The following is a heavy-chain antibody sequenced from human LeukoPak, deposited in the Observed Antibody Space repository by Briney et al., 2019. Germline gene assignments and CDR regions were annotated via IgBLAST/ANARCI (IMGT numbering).Heavy chain of an antibody. V-gene: IGHV3-23*01. D-gene: IGHD1-26*01. CDR2: ISGSGAAT. CDR3: ATDVGPIMFDY. CDR1: GFTFNTYA. J-gene: IGHJ4*02. Sequence: GGSLRLSCAASGFTFNTYAMAWVRQAPGKGLEWVSTISGSGAATHYADSVKGRFTISRDNSKNTVSLQMNSLRAEDTAIYYCATDVGPIMFDYWGQGTLVTVSS.